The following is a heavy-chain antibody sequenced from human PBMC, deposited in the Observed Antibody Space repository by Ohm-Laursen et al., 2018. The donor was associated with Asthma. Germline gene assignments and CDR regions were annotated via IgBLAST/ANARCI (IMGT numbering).Heavy chain of an antibody. V-gene: IGHV4-30-4*01. J-gene: IGHJ3*02. CDR1: GGSISSGDYY. CDR3: ARDNYDSSGYYPRAFDI. Sequence: SQTLSLTCTVSGGSISSGDYYWSWIRQPPGKGLERIGYIYYSGSTYYNPSLKSRVTMSVDTSKNQFSLKLSSVTAADTAVYYCARDNYDSSGYYPRAFDIWGQGTMVTVSS. CDR2: IYYSGST. D-gene: IGHD3-22*01.